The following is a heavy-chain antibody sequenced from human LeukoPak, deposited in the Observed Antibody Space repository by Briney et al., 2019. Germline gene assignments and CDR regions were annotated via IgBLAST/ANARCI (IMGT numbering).Heavy chain of an antibody. CDR3: ARTTGYLGMDV. Sequence: PGRSLRLSCAASGFTFSSYAMHWDRQAPGKGLEWVAVISYDGSNKYYADSVKGRFTISRDNSKNTLYLQMNSLRAEDTAVYYCARTTGYLGMDVWGQGTTVTVSS. D-gene: IGHD3-9*01. V-gene: IGHV3-30-3*01. CDR2: ISYDGSNK. J-gene: IGHJ6*02. CDR1: GFTFSSYA.